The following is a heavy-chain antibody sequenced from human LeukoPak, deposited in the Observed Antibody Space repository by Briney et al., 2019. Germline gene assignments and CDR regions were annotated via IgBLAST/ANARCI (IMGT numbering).Heavy chain of an antibody. V-gene: IGHV3-7*01. CDR2: IYPDGREK. J-gene: IGHJ4*02. CDR1: GFTFGSQL. D-gene: IGHD6-13*01. Sequence: GGSLRLSCAASGFTFGSQLMTWVRQAPGKGLEWVANIYPDGREKYYAAAVKGRFTISRDNAKNSLDLQMNSLRADDTAVYYCASERPSSSWYDYWGQGTLVTVSS. CDR3: ASERPSSSWYDY.